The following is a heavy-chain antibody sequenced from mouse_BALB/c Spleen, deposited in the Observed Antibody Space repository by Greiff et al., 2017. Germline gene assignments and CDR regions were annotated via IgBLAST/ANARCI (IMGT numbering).Heavy chain of an antibody. CDR1: GYTFTSYW. V-gene: IGHV1-7*01. D-gene: IGHD2-1*01. Sequence: VKLQQSGAELAKPGASVKMSCKASGYTFTSYWMHWVKQRPGQGLEWIGYINPSTGYTEYNQKFKDKATLTADKSSSTAYMQLSSLTSEDSAVYYCALYGNYVWFAYWGQGTLVTVSA. CDR3: ALYGNYVWFAY. J-gene: IGHJ3*01. CDR2: INPSTGYT.